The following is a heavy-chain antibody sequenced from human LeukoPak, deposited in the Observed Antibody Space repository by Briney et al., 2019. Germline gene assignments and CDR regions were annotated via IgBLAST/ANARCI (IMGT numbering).Heavy chain of an antibody. J-gene: IGHJ4*02. CDR2: IKQDGSET. Sequence: GGSLRLSCAASGFTFTNNFMSWVRQVPGKGLEWVANIKQDGSETTYADSVRGRFTIFRDNAKDSVYLQMNSLRAEDTAVYYCARGADSGYSSDNWGQGTLVSVSS. CDR3: ARGADSGYSSDN. CDR1: GFTFTNNF. V-gene: IGHV3-7*01. D-gene: IGHD3-9*01.